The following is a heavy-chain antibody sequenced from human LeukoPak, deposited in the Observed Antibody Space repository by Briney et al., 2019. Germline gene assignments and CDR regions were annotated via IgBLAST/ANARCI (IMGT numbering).Heavy chain of an antibody. CDR1: GFTFSSYS. J-gene: IGHJ4*02. CDR3: ARPHDSGYSYGANDY. CDR2: ISSSSSYI. Sequence: PGGSLRLPCAASGFTFSSYSMNWVRQAPGKGLEWVSSISSSSSYIYYADSVKGRFTISRDNAKNSLYLQMNSLRAEDTAVYYCARPHDSGYSYGANDYWGQGTLVTVSS. D-gene: IGHD5-18*01. V-gene: IGHV3-21*01.